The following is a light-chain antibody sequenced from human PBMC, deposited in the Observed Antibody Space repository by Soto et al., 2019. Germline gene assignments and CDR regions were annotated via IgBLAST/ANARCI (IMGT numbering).Light chain of an antibody. V-gene: IGKV3-20*01. CDR2: DVS. CDR1: QSVNNNY. J-gene: IGKJ3*01. Sequence: EIVLTQSPGTLSLSPGERATLSCRASQSVNNNYLAWYQQKPGQAPRLLIYDVSSRVTGIPDRFSGSGSGTDFTLTISRLEPEDFAVYYCQQYGNSPVTFGPGT. CDR3: QQYGNSPVT.